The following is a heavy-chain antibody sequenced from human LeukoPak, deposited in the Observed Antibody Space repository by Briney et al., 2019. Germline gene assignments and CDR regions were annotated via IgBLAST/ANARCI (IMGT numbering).Heavy chain of an antibody. V-gene: IGHV1-69*05. CDR1: GGTFSSCA. Sequence: SVKVSCKASGGTFSSCAISWVRQAPGQGLEWMGGIIPIFGTANYAQKFQGRVTITTDGSTSTAYMELSSLRSQDTAVYYCARVAGGMATMNFDYWGQGTLVTVSS. CDR2: IIPIFGTA. D-gene: IGHD5-24*01. J-gene: IGHJ4*02. CDR3: ARVAGGMATMNFDY.